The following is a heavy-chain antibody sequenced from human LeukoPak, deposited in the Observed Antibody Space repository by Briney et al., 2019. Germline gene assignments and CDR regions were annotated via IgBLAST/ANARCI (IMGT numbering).Heavy chain of an antibody. Sequence: ASVKVSCKASGYTFTGYYMHWVRQAPGQGLEWMGGIIPIFGTANYAQKFQGRVTITADKSTSTAYMELSSLRSEDTAVYYCARDYRNGGHSSSFLNWFDPWGQGTLVTVSS. CDR2: IIPIFGTA. J-gene: IGHJ5*02. CDR3: ARDYRNGGHSSSFLNWFDP. D-gene: IGHD6-13*01. V-gene: IGHV1-69*06. CDR1: GYTFTGYY.